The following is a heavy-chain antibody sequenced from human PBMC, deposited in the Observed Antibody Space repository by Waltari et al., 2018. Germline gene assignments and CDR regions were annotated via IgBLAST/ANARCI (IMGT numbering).Heavy chain of an antibody. CDR3: TREATSRGAYYFDY. J-gene: IGHJ4*02. D-gene: IGHD5-12*01. CDR2: ASFDGSNT. CDR1: GFPFSTFS. Sequence: QVKMVESGGGVVQPGTSLRLSCAASGFPFSTFSMRWVRQAPGKGLEWGALASFDGSNTYYADSVKARFTISRDNSKKMLYVDMNSLRADDSAVYYCTREATSRGAYYFDYWGQGTRVTVSS. V-gene: IGHV3-30*04.